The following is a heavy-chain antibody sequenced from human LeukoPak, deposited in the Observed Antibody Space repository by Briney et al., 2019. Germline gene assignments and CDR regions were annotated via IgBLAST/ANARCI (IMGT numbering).Heavy chain of an antibody. CDR2: IIPIFGTA. Sequence: SVTVSCKASGGTFSGYAISWVRQAPGQGLEWMGGIIPIFGTANYAQKFQGRVTITADESTSTAYMELSSLRSEDTAVYYCARDPRPITMVRGVIGGNWFDPWGQGTLVTVPS. CDR3: ARDPRPITMVRGVIGGNWFDP. D-gene: IGHD3-10*01. CDR1: GGTFSGYA. J-gene: IGHJ5*02. V-gene: IGHV1-69*13.